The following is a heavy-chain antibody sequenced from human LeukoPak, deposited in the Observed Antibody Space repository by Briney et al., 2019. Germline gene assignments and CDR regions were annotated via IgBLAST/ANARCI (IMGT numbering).Heavy chain of an antibody. CDR3: AKDGQYSSGWYEADHLDY. Sequence: GGSLRLSCAASGFTFSSYAMSWVRQAPGKGLEWVSAISGSGGSTYYADSVKGRFTISRDNSKNTLYLQMNSLRAEDTAVYYCAKDGQYSSGWYEADHLDYWGQGTLVTVSS. CDR1: GFTFSSYA. V-gene: IGHV3-23*01. CDR2: ISGSGGST. J-gene: IGHJ4*02. D-gene: IGHD6-19*01.